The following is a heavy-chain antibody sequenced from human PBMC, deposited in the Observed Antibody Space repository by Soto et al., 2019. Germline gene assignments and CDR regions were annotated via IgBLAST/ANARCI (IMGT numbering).Heavy chain of an antibody. CDR3: ARDRGGVVTPPTYYFDY. V-gene: IGHV1-46*01. CDR1: GYTFTSYY. Sequence: GASVKVSCKASGYTFTSYYMHWVRQAPGQGLEWMGIINPSGGSTSYAQKFQGRVTMTRDTSTSTVYMELSSLRSEGTAVYYCARDRGGVVTPPTYYFDYWGQGTLVPVPS. D-gene: IGHD2-15*01. J-gene: IGHJ4*02. CDR2: INPSGGST.